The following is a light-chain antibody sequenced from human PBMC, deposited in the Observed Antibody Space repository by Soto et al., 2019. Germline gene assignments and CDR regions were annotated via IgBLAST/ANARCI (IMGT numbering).Light chain of an antibody. Sequence: DIPMTQSPASLSASVGDRVTITCRASQSISGYLNWYQQRPGKAPELLIYAASTLQTGVPSRFSGSGSGTEFTLTISSLQPEDFATYYCQQSFRARSFGQGTRVQLK. CDR3: QQSFRARS. CDR2: AAS. CDR1: QSISGY. V-gene: IGKV1-39*01. J-gene: IGKJ1*01.